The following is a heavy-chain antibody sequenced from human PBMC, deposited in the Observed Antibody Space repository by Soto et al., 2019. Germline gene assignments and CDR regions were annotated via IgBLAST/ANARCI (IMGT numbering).Heavy chain of an antibody. CDR3: ARRESGVDTAMFDY. D-gene: IGHD5-18*01. V-gene: IGHV4-39*01. CDR2: IYYSGST. J-gene: IGHJ4*02. Sequence: SETLSLTCTVSGGSISSSSYYWGWIRQPPGKGLEWIGSIYYSGSTYYNPSLKSRVTISVDTSKNQFSLKLSSVTAADTAVYYCARRESGVDTAMFDYWGQGTLVTVSS. CDR1: GGSISSSSYY.